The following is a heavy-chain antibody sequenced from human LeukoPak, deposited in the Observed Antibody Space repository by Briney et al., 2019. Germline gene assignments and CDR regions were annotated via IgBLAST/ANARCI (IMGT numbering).Heavy chain of an antibody. Sequence: SETLSLTCTVSGGSISSSSYYWGWIRQPPGKGLEWIGEINHSGSTDYNPSLKSRVTISVDTSKNQFSLKLSSVTAADTAVYYCARGRPYYYGSGRGLYDYWGQGTLVTVSS. V-gene: IGHV4-39*07. CDR2: INHSGST. J-gene: IGHJ4*02. CDR3: ARGRPYYYGSGRGLYDY. D-gene: IGHD3-10*01. CDR1: GGSISSSSYY.